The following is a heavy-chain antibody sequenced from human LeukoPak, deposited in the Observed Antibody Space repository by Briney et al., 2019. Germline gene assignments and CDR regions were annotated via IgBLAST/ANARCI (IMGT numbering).Heavy chain of an antibody. CDR2: ISGSGGST. D-gene: IGHD5-24*01. J-gene: IGHJ6*02. CDR1: GFTCSSYT. V-gene: IGHV3-23*01. Sequence: GGHLRLSCAAAGFTCSSYTISWFPQHPGKGLEWVSAISGSGGSTYYADSVKGRFTISRDNSKDTLYLQMNSLRAEDTAVYYCAKVMAYYYGMDVWGQGTTVTVSS. CDR3: AKVMAYYYGMDV.